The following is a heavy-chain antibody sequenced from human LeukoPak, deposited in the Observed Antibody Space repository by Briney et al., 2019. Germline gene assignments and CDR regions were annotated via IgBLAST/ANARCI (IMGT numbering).Heavy chain of an antibody. CDR3: AREVYYYDSSGYQYYFDY. J-gene: IGHJ4*02. CDR1: GFTFSSYE. CDR2: ISSSGSTI. Sequence: GSLRLSCAASGFTFSSYEMNWVRQAPGKGLEWVSYISSSGSTIYYADSVKGRFTISRDNAKNSLYLQMNSLRAEDTAVYYCAREVYYYDSSGYQYYFDYWGQGTLVTVSS. V-gene: IGHV3-48*03. D-gene: IGHD3-22*01.